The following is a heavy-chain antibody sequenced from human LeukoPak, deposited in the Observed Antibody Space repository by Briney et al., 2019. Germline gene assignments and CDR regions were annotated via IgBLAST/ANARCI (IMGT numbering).Heavy chain of an antibody. CDR1: GFTFSDSW. CDR2: IKEDESEK. J-gene: IGHJ6*02. D-gene: IGHD7-27*01. CDR3: ATYKNWVAGDV. V-gene: IGHV3-7*01. Sequence: PGGSLRLSCAASGFTFSDSWMSWVRQAPGKGPEWVANIKEDESEKHYADSVKGRFTVSRDNAKSSLFLQMNSLRVEDTAVYYCATYKNWVAGDVWGQGTTVSVSS.